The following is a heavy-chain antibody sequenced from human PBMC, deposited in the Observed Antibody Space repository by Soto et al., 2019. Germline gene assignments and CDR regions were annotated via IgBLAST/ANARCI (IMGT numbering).Heavy chain of an antibody. CDR3: GQEIGSGDLTMVWGCDY. CDR1: GFNFDEYG. J-gene: IGHJ4*02. Sequence: EVQLVESGGGVVQPGRSLRLSCAASGFNFDEYGMHWVRQVPGKGLEWVSGINWNRGRIGYADSVKGRFTISRDNAKNSLFLLMTSVKTDATGLYYGGQEIGSGDLTMVWGCDYWGQGSLLTVAS. V-gene: IGHV3-9*01. CDR2: INWNRGRI. D-gene: IGHD3-10*01.